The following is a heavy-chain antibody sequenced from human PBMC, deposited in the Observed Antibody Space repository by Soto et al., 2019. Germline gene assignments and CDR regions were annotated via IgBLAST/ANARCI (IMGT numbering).Heavy chain of an antibody. J-gene: IGHJ6*03. V-gene: IGHV3-13*01. CDR3: ARGLWRTRASYYDYIWGSYRYTTPEYYYYYYMDV. Sequence: EVQLVESGGGLVQPGGSLRLSCAASGFTFSSYDMHWVRQATGKGLEWVSAIGTAGDTYYPGSVKGRFTISRENAKNSLYLQMNSLRAGDTAVYYCARGLWRTRASYYDYIWGSYRYTTPEYYYYYYMDVWGKGTTVTVSS. CDR1: GFTFSSYD. D-gene: IGHD3-16*02. CDR2: IGTAGDT.